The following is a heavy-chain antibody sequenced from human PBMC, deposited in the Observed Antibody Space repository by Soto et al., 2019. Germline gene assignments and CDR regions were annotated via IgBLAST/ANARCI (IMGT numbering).Heavy chain of an antibody. Sequence: EVQLLESGGGVVQPGGSLRLSCVASGFNFKKFAMDWVRQAAGEGLEWVSGISGCGGSASYADSVKGRFSIASDDSKNTVSLQVNSLRVEDTAQYYCAKADGQQWLIPHLDNWGQGTLVTVS. V-gene: IGHV3-23*01. D-gene: IGHD6-19*01. J-gene: IGHJ4*02. CDR3: AKADGQQWLIPHLDN. CDR1: GFNFKKFA. CDR2: ISGCGGSA.